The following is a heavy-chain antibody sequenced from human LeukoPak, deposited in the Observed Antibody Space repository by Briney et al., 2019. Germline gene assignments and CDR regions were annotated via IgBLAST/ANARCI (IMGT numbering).Heavy chain of an antibody. J-gene: IGHJ5*02. D-gene: IGHD2-2*01. Sequence: SQTLSLTCAISGDSVSSNSAAWNWIRQSPSRGLEWLGRTYYRSKWYNNYAISVKSRITFNPDTSKNQFSLQLNSVTPEDTAVYYCARDLCTSSSCPNNWIDPWGQGTLVTVSS. CDR2: TYYRSKWYN. CDR1: GDSVSSNSAA. V-gene: IGHV6-1*01. CDR3: ARDLCTSSSCPNNWIDP.